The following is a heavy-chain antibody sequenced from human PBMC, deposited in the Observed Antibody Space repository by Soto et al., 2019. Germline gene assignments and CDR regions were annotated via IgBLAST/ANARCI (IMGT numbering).Heavy chain of an antibody. CDR1: GNSVSSGSYY. V-gene: IGHV4-61*01. Sequence: PSETLSLTCTVSGNSVSSGSYYWSWIRQPPGKGLEWIGYIYYSGSTNYNPSLKSRVTISVDTSKNQFSLKLSSVTAADTAVYYCARDRGVAPAAMGIYYYYGMDVWGQGTTVTVSS. CDR2: IYYSGST. CDR3: ARDRGVAPAAMGIYYYYGMDV. J-gene: IGHJ6*02. D-gene: IGHD2-2*01.